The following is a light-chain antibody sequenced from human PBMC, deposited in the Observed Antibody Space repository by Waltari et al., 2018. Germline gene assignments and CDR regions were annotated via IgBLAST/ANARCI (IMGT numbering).Light chain of an antibody. CDR2: AAS. J-gene: IGKJ1*01. CDR3: QQLNSYQWT. Sequence: QLTQSPSSLSASVGDRLTITCRASQGISNNLAWYQQKPGKAPKLLTYAASTLQSWVPSRFSGSGSGTDFTLTISSLQPEDFATYYGQQLNSYQWTFGQGTKVEIK. CDR1: QGISNN. V-gene: IGKV1-9*01.